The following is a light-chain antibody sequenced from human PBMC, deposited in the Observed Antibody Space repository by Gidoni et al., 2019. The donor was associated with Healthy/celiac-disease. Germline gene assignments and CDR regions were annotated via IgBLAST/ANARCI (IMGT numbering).Light chain of an antibody. J-gene: IGKJ1*01. Sequence: EIVLTQSPGTLSLSPGERATLSCRASQSVSSSYLAWYQHKPGQAPRLLIYGASSRATGIPDRFIGSGSGTDFTLTISRLEPEDFAVYYCQQYGSSPPWTFGQGTKVEIK. V-gene: IGKV3-20*01. CDR2: GAS. CDR3: QQYGSSPPWT. CDR1: QSVSSSY.